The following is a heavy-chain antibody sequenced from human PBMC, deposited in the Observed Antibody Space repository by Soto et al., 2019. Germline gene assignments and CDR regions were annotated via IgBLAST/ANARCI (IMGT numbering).Heavy chain of an antibody. CDR2: TRNKARSYTT. V-gene: IGHV3-72*01. J-gene: IGHJ4*02. Sequence: GGSMRLSCAASGFTFSDHYMDWVRQAPGKGLEWVGRTRNKARSYTTEYAASVRGRFTISRDDSKNSLYLQMNSLETEDTAVYYCVKASGDFSFDFWGQGTLVTVSS. D-gene: IGHD1-26*01. CDR3: VKASGDFSFDF. CDR1: GFTFSDHY.